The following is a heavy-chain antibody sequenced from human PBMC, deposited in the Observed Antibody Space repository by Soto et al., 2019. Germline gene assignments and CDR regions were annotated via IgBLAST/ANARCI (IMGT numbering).Heavy chain of an antibody. D-gene: IGHD6-19*01. CDR3: AKGLYARGWSVLDY. Sequence: QVQLVESGGGVVQPGRSLRLSCAASGFMFSSYGMHCVRQAPGKGLEWVALLSYDGSNKYYADTVKGRFTISRNNSKTTMYLQMNRLRAEDTAVYYCAKGLYARGWSVLDYWGQGTLVTVSS. CDR2: LSYDGSNK. CDR1: GFMFSSYG. J-gene: IGHJ4*02. V-gene: IGHV3-30*18.